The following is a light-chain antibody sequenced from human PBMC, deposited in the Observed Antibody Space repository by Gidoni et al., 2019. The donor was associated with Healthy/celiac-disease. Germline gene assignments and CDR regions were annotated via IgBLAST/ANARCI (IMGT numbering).Light chain of an antibody. V-gene: IGKV3-20*01. Sequence: DMVLTQSPSTLSLSPGEGATLSCRASQSVSSSYLAWYQQKPGPAPRHLIYGASSRAPGIPDRFSGSGSGTDFTLTISRLEPEDFAVYYCQQYGSSPGLTFXGXTKVEIK. CDR1: QSVSSSY. J-gene: IGKJ4*01. CDR3: QQYGSSPGLT. CDR2: GAS.